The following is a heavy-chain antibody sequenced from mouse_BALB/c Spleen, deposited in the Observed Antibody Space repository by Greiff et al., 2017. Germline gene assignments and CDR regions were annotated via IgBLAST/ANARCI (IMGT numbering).Heavy chain of an antibody. CDR2: IDPYYGST. V-gene: IGHV1-39*01. J-gene: IGHJ3*01. Sequence: EVQLQQSGPELEKPGASVKISCKASGYSFTGYNMNWVKQSNGKSLEWIGNIDPYYGSTSYNQKFKGKATLTVDKSSSTTYMQLKSLTSEDSSVYYCAGYDEFAYWGQGTLVTVSA. D-gene: IGHD2-2*01. CDR3: AGYDEFAY. CDR1: GYSFTGYN.